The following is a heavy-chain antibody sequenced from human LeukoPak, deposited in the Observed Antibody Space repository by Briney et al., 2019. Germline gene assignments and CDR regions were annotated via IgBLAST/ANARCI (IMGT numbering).Heavy chain of an antibody. D-gene: IGHD5-18*01. CDR3: AKENEWIQLWSYFDY. CDR2: ISYDGSNK. CDR1: GFTFSNYG. V-gene: IGHV3-30*18. Sequence: GRSLRLSCATSGFTFSNYGMHWVRQAPGKGLEWVAVISYDGSNKYYADSVKGRFTISRDNSKNTLYLQMNSLRAEDTAVYYCAKENEWIQLWSYFDYWGQGTLVTVSS. J-gene: IGHJ4*02.